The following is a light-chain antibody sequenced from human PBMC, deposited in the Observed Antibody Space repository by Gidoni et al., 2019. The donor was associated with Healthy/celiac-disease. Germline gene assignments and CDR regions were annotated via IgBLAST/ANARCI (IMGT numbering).Light chain of an antibody. Sequence: EIVLTQSPATLSLSPGERATLSCRASQSVSSYLAWYQQKPGQAPRLLLYDASNRATGIPARFSGSGSGTDFTLNISSLEPEDFAVYYCQQRSNWPLTFGGXTKVEIK. CDR1: QSVSSY. CDR3: QQRSNWPLT. J-gene: IGKJ4*01. V-gene: IGKV3-11*01. CDR2: DAS.